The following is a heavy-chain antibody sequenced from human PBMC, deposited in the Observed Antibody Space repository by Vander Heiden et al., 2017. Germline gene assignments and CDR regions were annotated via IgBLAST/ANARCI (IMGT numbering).Heavy chain of an antibody. CDR1: GCDLPDYA. D-gene: IGHD3-22*01. V-gene: IGHV3-9*01. CDR3: AKALGPLMIVVDKGHGFDI. Sequence: EVQLVESGGGLVQSGWSLRLSCAASGCDLPDYAMDWVRQAQGKGMEWVSGISGNGGSIGYADSGKGRFTISRDNAKNSLYLQMNSLRAEDTALYCCAKALGPLMIVVDKGHGFDIWGQGTMVTVSS. CDR2: ISGNGGSI. J-gene: IGHJ3*02.